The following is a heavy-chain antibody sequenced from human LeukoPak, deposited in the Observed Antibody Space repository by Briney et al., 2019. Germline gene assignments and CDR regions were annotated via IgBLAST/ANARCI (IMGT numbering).Heavy chain of an antibody. CDR1: GLTFSESR. D-gene: IGHD6-6*01. J-gene: IGHJ6*02. CDR3: ANYIHRPPGMYV. V-gene: IGHV3-23*01. CDR2: TSGAEDVI. Sequence: GGSLRLSCAVSGLTFSESRMMWVRQAPEKRLEWVADTSGAEDVIQYADSVKGRFTISKENAKNRVYFQMNSLRAEVTALYFCANYIHRPPGMYVWGQGTMVTVSS.